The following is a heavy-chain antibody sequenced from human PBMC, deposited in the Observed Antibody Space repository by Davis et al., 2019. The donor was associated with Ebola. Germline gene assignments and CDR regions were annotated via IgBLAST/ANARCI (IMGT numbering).Heavy chain of an antibody. CDR2: IIPILGVT. Sequence: AASVKVSCKASGGTFSTYIINWVRQAPGQGLEWMGRIIPILGVTDYAQKFQGRVTITADKSTSTAYMELSSLRSEDTAVYYCAREGLRLGELSLRYYFDYWGQGTLVTVSS. CDR1: GGTFSTYI. D-gene: IGHD3-16*02. J-gene: IGHJ4*02. V-gene: IGHV1-69*04. CDR3: AREGLRLGELSLRYYFDY.